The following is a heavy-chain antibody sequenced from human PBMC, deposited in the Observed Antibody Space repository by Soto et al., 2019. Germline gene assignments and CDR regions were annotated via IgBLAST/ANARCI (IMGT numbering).Heavy chain of an antibody. J-gene: IGHJ3*02. CDR2: INPRVGST. CDR1: GYTFTDYY. D-gene: IGHD3-22*01. CDR3: ARDHEDYYDSSGYKDAFDI. Sequence: ASVKVSCKASGYTFTDYYMHWVRQAPGQGLEWMGIINPRVGSTTYAQKLQGRVTMTRXXXXXXVXMXLXXXRSEDTAVYYCARDHEDYYDSSGYKDAFDIWG. V-gene: IGHV1-46*01.